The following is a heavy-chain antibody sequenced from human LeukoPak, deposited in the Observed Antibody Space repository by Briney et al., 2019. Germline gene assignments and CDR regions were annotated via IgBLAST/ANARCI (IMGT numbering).Heavy chain of an antibody. CDR3: VRTLWELLTT. J-gene: IGHJ4*02. CDR1: GASLESHY. Sequence: SETLSRTCNLSGASLESHYWLCIRHTPDKRLEWLGYYFDTGSTDYNPSLKSRVTISVDRSKNQFFLSLKSVTAADTAVYYCVRTLWELLTTWGPGTPVTVSS. D-gene: IGHD4-23*01. CDR2: YFDTGST. V-gene: IGHV4-59*11.